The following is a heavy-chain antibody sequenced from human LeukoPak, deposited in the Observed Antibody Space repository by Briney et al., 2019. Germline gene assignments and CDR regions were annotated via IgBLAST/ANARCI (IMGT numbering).Heavy chain of an antibody. CDR1: GFTFSSYA. CDR2: ISSSSSYT. J-gene: IGHJ3*02. Sequence: GGSLRLSCAASGFTFSSYAMSWIRQAPGKGLEWVSYISSSSSYTNYADSVKGRFTISRDNAKNSLYLQMNSLRAEDTAVYYCARVGYYDSSGYRAFDIWGQGTMVTVSS. D-gene: IGHD3-22*01. V-gene: IGHV3-11*06. CDR3: ARVGYYDSSGYRAFDI.